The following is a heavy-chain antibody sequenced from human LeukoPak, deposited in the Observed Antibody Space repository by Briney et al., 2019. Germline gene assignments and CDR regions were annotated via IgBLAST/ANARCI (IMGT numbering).Heavy chain of an antibody. V-gene: IGHV1-24*01. CDR1: GYTLTELS. CDR3: ATAAGDLNWFDP. Sequence: ASVKVSCKVSGYTLTELSMHWVRQAPGKGLEWIGGFDPEDGETIYAQKFQGRATMTEDTSTDTAYMELSSLRSEDTAVYYCATAAGDLNWFDPWGQGTLVTVSS. CDR2: FDPEDGET. D-gene: IGHD4-17*01. J-gene: IGHJ5*02.